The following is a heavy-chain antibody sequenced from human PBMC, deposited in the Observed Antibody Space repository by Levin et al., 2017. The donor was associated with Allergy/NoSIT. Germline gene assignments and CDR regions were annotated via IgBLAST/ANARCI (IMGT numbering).Heavy chain of an antibody. D-gene: IGHD1-1*01. CDR2: IYYSGTT. Sequence: SQTLSLTCTVSGGSVRSGSYYWSWIRQPPGKGLEWIGYIYYSGTTNYNPSLKRRVTMSLDTSKNQFSLTLSSGTAADTAVYYCARLPTWNYYGMEVWGQGTTVTVSS. V-gene: IGHV4-61*01. CDR3: ARLPTWNYYGMEV. CDR1: GGSVRSGSYY. J-gene: IGHJ6*02.